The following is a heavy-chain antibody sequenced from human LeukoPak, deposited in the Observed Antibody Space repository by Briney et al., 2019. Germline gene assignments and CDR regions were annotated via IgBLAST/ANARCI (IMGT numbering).Heavy chain of an antibody. Sequence: GASVKVSCKASGGTFSSYAISWVRQAPGQGLEWMGWISAYNGNTNYAQKLQGRVTMTTDTSTSTAYMELRSLRSDDTAVYYCARYPPIQLCDHWGQGTLVTVSS. CDR3: ARYPPIQLCDH. J-gene: IGHJ5*02. V-gene: IGHV1-18*01. CDR2: ISAYNGNT. D-gene: IGHD5-18*01. CDR1: GGTFSSYA.